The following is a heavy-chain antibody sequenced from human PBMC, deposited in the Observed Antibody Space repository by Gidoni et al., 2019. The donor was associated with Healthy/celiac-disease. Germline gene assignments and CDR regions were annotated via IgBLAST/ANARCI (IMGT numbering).Heavy chain of an antibody. V-gene: IGHV2-26*01. J-gene: IGHJ4*02. CDR1: GLPLSNARMG. CDR2: IFSNDAK. D-gene: IGHD6-19*01. CDR3: ARTPKQWLEPIAGSYFDY. Sequence: QVTLKESGPVLVTPTETRTLTCTVSGLPLSNARMGVSWIRQPPGKALEWLAHIFSNDAKSYSTSLKSRLTISQDTSKSQVVLTMTTMDPVDTATYYCARTPKQWLEPIAGSYFDYWGQGTLVTVSS.